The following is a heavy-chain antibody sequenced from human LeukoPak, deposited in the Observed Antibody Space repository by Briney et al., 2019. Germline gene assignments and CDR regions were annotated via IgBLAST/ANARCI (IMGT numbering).Heavy chain of an antibody. CDR2: MNPNSGNT. D-gene: IGHD6-13*01. J-gene: IGHJ5*02. CDR3: ARGVGIAASGGYWFDP. Sequence: ASVKVSCKASGYTFTSYDINWVRQATGQGLEWMGWMNPNSGNTGYAQKFQGRVTMTRNTSISTAYMELSSLRSEDTAVYYCARGVGIAASGGYWFDPWGQGTLVTVSS. V-gene: IGHV1-8*01. CDR1: GYTFTSYD.